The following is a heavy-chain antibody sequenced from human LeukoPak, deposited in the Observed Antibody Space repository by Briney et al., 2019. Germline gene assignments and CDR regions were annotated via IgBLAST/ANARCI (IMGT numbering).Heavy chain of an antibody. CDR3: ARGRNIVVVVADISRGVAALDY. Sequence: SVKVSCKASGGTFSSYAISWVRQAPGQGLEWMGGIIPIFGTANYAQKFQGRVTITADESTSTAYMELSSLRSEDTAVYYCARGRNIVVVVADISRGVAALDYWGQGTLVTVSS. V-gene: IGHV1-69*01. CDR1: GGTFSSYA. D-gene: IGHD2-15*01. J-gene: IGHJ4*02. CDR2: IIPIFGTA.